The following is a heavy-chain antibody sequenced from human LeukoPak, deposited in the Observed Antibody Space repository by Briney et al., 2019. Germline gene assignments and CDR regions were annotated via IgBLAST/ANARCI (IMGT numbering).Heavy chain of an antibody. J-gene: IGHJ4*02. Sequence: SETLSLTCTVSGYSISNGYYWGWIRQPPGKGLEWIGSIYHSGSIYYNPSLKSRVTISVDTSKNQFSLKLSSVTAADTAVYYCARNYYDSSGYYSFDYWGQGTLVTVSS. CDR3: ARNYYDSSGYYSFDY. V-gene: IGHV4-38-2*02. CDR1: GYSISNGYY. D-gene: IGHD3-22*01. CDR2: IYHSGSI.